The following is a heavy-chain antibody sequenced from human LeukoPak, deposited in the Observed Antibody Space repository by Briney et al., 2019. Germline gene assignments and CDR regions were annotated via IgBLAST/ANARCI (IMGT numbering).Heavy chain of an antibody. CDR2: IYSGGST. D-gene: IGHD3-16*01. V-gene: IGHV3-53*01. Sequence: PGGSLRLSCAASGFTFSSYAMSWVRQAPGKGLEWVSVIYSGGSTYYADSVKGRFTISRDNSKNTLYLQMNSLRAEDTAVYYCARAQLGAFDIWGQGTMVTVSS. CDR3: ARAQLGAFDI. J-gene: IGHJ3*02. CDR1: GFTFSSYA.